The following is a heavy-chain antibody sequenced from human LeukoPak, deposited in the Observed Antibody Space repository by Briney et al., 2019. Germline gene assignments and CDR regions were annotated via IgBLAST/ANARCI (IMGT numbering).Heavy chain of an antibody. CDR2: IYYSGST. CDR3: ARDPDYYDSSAPSGLYDY. CDR1: GGSISSSSYY. J-gene: IGHJ4*02. V-gene: IGHV4-39*07. Sequence: SETLPLTCTVSGGSISSSSYYWGWIRQPPGKGQEWIGSIYYSGSTYYNPSLKSRVTISVDTSKNQFSLKLSSVTAADTAVYYCARDPDYYDSSAPSGLYDYWGQGTLVTVSS. D-gene: IGHD3-22*01.